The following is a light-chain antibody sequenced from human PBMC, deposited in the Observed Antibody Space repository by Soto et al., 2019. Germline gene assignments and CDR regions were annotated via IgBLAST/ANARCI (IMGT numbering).Light chain of an antibody. J-gene: IGLJ1*01. V-gene: IGLV2-14*01. CDR3: SSYTSSSTLYV. CDR1: SSDVGDYNY. Sequence: QSALTQPASVSGSPGQSITISCTGTSSDVGDYNYVSWYQQHPGKAPKLMIYEVSNRPSGVFNRFSGSKSGNTASLTISGLQAEDEADYYCSSYTSSSTLYVFGTGTKVTVL. CDR2: EVS.